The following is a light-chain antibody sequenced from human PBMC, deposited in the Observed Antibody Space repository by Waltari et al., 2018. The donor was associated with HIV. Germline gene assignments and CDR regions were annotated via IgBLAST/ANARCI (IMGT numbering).Light chain of an antibody. CDR1: SSAVGGYHY. V-gene: IGLV2-11*01. J-gene: IGLJ3*02. CDR2: DVT. Sequence: QSALTQPRSVSGSPGQSVTISCTGTSSAVGGYHYVSWYHQHPGKAPKPMIYDVTKRPSGVPDRFSGSKSGNTASLTISGLQAEDEADYFCCSYAGGYTLVFGGGTKLTVL. CDR3: CSYAGGYTLV.